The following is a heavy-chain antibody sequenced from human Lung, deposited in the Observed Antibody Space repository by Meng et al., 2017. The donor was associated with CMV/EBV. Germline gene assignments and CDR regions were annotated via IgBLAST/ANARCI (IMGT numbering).Heavy chain of an antibody. CDR3: ARLPSSYYDSSGYFFADY. D-gene: IGHD3-22*01. V-gene: IGHV2-5*02. J-gene: IGHJ4*02. Sequence: LGNKGVGGGLRRQHAGKALEWIALIYWDDYMLYSPSLKSRLTITKDTSKDRVVLTMTNMDPVDTATYYCARLPSSYYDSSGYFFADYWGQGTLVTVSS. CDR1: LGNKGVG. CDR2: IYWDDYM.